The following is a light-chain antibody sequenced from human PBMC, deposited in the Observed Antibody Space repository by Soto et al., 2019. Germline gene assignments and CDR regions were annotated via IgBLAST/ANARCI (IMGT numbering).Light chain of an antibody. CDR3: QQYNSYPLT. J-gene: IGKJ4*01. CDR2: GAS. CDR1: QSVSRN. V-gene: IGKV3-15*01. Sequence: EVVLTQSPATLSVSPGDRATLSCRASQSVSRNLAWYQQKPGQAPRLLIYGASTRATGVPARFSGSGSATEFTLSISGLQPDDFATYYCQQYNSYPLTFGGGTKVEIK.